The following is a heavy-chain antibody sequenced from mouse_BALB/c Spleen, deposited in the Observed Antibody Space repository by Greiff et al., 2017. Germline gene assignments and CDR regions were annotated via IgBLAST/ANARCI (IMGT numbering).Heavy chain of an antibody. D-gene: IGHD1-2*01. J-gene: IGHJ4*01. CDR1: GDSITSGY. Sequence: EVKLQESGPSLVKPSQTLSLTCSVTGDSITSGYWNWIRKFPGNKLEYMGYISYSGSTYYNPSLKSRISITRDTSKNQYYLQLNSVTTEDTATYYCARGWYYGYDYAMDYWGQGTSVTVSS. V-gene: IGHV3-8*02. CDR2: ISYSGST. CDR3: ARGWYYGYDYAMDY.